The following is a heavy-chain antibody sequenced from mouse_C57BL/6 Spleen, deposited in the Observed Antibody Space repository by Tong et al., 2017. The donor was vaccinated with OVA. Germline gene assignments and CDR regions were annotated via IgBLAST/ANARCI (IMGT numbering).Heavy chain of an antibody. CDR3: ARGAPMINAMDY. J-gene: IGHJ4*01. D-gene: IGHD2-4*01. V-gene: IGHV1-12*01. CDR1: GYTFTSYN. CDR2: IYPGNGDT. Sequence: LQESGAELVKPGASVKMSCKASGYTFTSYNMHWVKQTPGQGLEWIGAIYPGNGDTSYNQKFKGKATLTADKSSSTAYMQRSSLTSEDSAVYYCARGAPMINAMDYWGQGTSVTVSS.